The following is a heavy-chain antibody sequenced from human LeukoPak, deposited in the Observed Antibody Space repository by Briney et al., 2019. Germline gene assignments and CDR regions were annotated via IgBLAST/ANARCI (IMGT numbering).Heavy chain of an antibody. CDR2: ISAYNGNT. V-gene: IGHV1-18*01. CDR3: ARVLLYYDFWSGTPYYYYYYMDV. Sequence: ASVKVSCKASGYTFTSYGISWVRQAPGQGLEWMGWISAYNGNTNYAQKFQGRVAMTTDTSTSTAYMELRSLRSDDTAVYYCARVLLYYDFWSGTPYYYYYYMDVWGKGTTVTVSS. D-gene: IGHD3-3*01. CDR1: GYTFTSYG. J-gene: IGHJ6*03.